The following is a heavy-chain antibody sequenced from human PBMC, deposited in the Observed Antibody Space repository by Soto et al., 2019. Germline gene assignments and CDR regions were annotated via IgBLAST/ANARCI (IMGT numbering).Heavy chain of an antibody. Sequence: QLQLQESGSGLVKPSQTLSLTCAVSGGSISSGGSSWTWIRQPPGKGLEWIGYIYHSGSTYYNPSRKSRGTISVDRSKNQYSLKLTSVTAADTAVYYCASGAVVNFDSWGQGTLVTVSS. CDR2: IYHSGST. CDR1: GGSISSGGSS. CDR3: ASGAVVNFDS. D-gene: IGHD3-22*01. V-gene: IGHV4-30-2*01. J-gene: IGHJ4*02.